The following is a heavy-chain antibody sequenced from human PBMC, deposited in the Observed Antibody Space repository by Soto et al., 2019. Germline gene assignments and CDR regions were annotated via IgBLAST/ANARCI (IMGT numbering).Heavy chain of an antibody. CDR1: GFIFRSYE. CDR3: ARPRAFDGYEGGYFFDL. V-gene: IGHV3-48*03. Sequence: ESGGGLVQPGGSLRISCAASGFIFRSYEMNWVRQAPGKGLEWVSYISSRATGIFYADSVKGRFTISRDDANNSLYLQMNSLRGEDTAIYYCARPRAFDGYEGGYFFDLWGQGTVVTVSS. D-gene: IGHD5-12*01. CDR2: ISSRATGI. J-gene: IGHJ4*02.